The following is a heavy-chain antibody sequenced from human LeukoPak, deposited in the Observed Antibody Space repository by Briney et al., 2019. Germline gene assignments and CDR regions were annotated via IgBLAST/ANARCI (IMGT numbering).Heavy chain of an antibody. CDR2: ISSSGSTI. CDR1: GFTFSDYY. CDR3: ARGVMNYDSSGYYDERGSDY. J-gene: IGHJ4*02. Sequence: GGSLRLSCAASGFTFSDYYMSWIRQAPGRGLEWVSYISSSGSTIYYADSVKGRFTISRDNAKNSLYLQMNSLRAEDTAVYYCARGVMNYDSSGYYDERGSDYWGQGTLVTVSS. D-gene: IGHD3-22*01. V-gene: IGHV3-11*01.